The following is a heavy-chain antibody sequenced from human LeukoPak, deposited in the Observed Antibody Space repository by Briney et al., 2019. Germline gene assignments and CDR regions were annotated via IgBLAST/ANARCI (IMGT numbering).Heavy chain of an antibody. D-gene: IGHD6-6*01. Sequence: SETLSLTCTVSGGSISSGGSYWSWIRQHPGRGLEWLGYISYGGNTYYNPSLKSRAAMSLDTSKNQFSLKLTSVTAADTAVYYCAGRSSGSTWYFDSWGQGTLVTVSP. CDR3: AGRSSGSTWYFDS. CDR1: GGSISSGGSY. V-gene: IGHV4-31*03. J-gene: IGHJ4*02. CDR2: ISYGGNT.